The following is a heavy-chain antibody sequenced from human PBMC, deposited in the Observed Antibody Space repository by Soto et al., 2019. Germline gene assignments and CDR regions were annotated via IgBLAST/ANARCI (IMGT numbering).Heavy chain of an antibody. CDR2: IYPGDYDT. J-gene: IGHJ4*02. CDR1: GYSFSSHW. V-gene: IGHV5-51*01. Sequence: LGESLKISCKVSGYSFSSHWIGWVRQMPGKGLEWMGIIYPGDYDTRYSPSFQGQVTISADKSISTAYLQWSSLKASDTAMYFCATPRVPINWGQGTLVTVSS. D-gene: IGHD1-1*01. CDR3: ATPRVPIN.